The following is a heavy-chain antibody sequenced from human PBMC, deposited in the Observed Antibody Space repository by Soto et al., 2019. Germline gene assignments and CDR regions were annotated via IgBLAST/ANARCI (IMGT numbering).Heavy chain of an antibody. CDR2: INAGNGNT. V-gene: IGHV1-3*05. J-gene: IGHJ4*02. CDR3: ARSIVVVTAVDY. Sequence: QVQLVQSGAEEKKPGASVKVSCKASGYTFTSYAMHWVRQAPGQRLEWMGWINAGNGNTKYSQKFQGRVNITRDTSASTAYMGLSSLRSEDTAVYYWARSIVVVTAVDYWGQGTLVTVAS. D-gene: IGHD2-21*02. CDR1: GYTFTSYA.